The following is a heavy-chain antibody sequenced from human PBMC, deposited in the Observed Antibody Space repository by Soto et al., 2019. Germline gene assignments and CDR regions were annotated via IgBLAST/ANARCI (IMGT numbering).Heavy chain of an antibody. V-gene: IGHV3-23*01. J-gene: IGHJ3*02. Sequence: PGGSLRLSCAASRLTFSNYAMSWVRQGPGKGLEWGSVISESGGSTYYADSVKGRFTISRDNSKNTLYLQMNTLRAEDTAVYYCAKDKTVAGTNAFDIWGQGTMVTVSS. CDR3: AKDKTVAGTNAFDI. D-gene: IGHD6-19*01. CDR1: RLTFSNYA. CDR2: ISESGGST.